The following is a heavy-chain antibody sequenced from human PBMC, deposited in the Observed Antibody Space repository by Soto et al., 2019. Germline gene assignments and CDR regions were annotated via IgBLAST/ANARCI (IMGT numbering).Heavy chain of an antibody. J-gene: IGHJ6*02. CDR3: ARDLPSGSYSPYYYYYGMDV. CDR2: IIPIFGTA. V-gene: IGHV1-69*13. D-gene: IGHD1-26*01. Sequence: ASVKVSCKASGGTFSSYAISWVRQAPGQGLEWMGGIIPIFGTANYAQKFQGRVTITADESTSTAYMELSSLRSEDTAVYYCARDLPSGSYSPYYYYYGMDVWGQGTTVTVSS. CDR1: GGTFSSYA.